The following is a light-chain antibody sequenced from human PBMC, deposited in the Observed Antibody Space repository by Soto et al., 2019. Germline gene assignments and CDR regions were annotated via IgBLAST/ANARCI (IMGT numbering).Light chain of an antibody. CDR3: CSFAGSYTYV. CDR1: SSDVGRYDY. CDR2: DVS. J-gene: IGLJ1*01. V-gene: IGLV2-11*01. Sequence: QSALTQARSGSGSPGQSVTIACTGISSDVGRYDYVSWYQQHPGKAPKLIIYDVSERPSGVPDRFSGSKFGNTASLTISGLQAEDEADYSCCSFAGSYTYVFGTGTKVTVL.